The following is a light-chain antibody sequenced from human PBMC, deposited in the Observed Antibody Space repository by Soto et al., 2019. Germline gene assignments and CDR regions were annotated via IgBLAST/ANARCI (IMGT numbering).Light chain of an antibody. J-gene: IGKJ4*01. CDR3: QQYDTWPPLT. CDR1: QSVNSN. V-gene: IGKV3-15*01. CDR2: GAS. Sequence: EVVMTQSPATLSVSPGVRATLSCRASQSVNSNLAWFQQKPGQAPSLLIYGASTRATGIPARFSGSGSGTEFTLTISSLQSEDSAVYFCQQYDTWPPLTFGGGTKVEI.